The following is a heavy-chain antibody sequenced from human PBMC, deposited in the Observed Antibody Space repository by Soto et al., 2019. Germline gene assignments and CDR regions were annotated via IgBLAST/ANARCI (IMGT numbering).Heavy chain of an antibody. CDR2: ISYDGRYI. V-gene: IGHV3-30*03. CDR3: ARDVTDYVLDV. Sequence: QMQLVESGGGVVQPGNSLRLSCAASGFIFSNYAMHWVRQAPGKGLEWVALISYDGRYIYYADSVKGRFAISRDNSKKTVELLMNSLRREATAVYDCARDVTDYVLDVWGKGTTVNVSS. CDR1: GFIFSNYA. J-gene: IGHJ6*04. D-gene: IGHD3-9*01.